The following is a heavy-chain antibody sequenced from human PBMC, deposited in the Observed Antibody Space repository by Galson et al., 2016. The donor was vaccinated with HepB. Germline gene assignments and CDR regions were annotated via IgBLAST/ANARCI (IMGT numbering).Heavy chain of an antibody. J-gene: IGHJ3*02. CDR3: ARDQRSHYPDGAFDI. CDR2: IWSDGSNR. D-gene: IGHD1-26*01. V-gene: IGHV3-33*01. CDR1: GFIFSNYG. Sequence: SLRLSCATSGFIFSNYGMHWVRQAPGKGLEWVAVIWSDGSNRYYADSVKGRFTISRDNSKNTLYVQMNSLGAEDTAVYYCARDQRSHYPDGAFDIWGQGTMVSVSS.